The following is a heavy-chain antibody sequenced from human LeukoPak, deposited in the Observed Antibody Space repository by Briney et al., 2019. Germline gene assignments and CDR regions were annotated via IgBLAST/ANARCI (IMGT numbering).Heavy chain of an antibody. CDR2: IYHSGST. Sequence: PSGTLSLTCAVSGGSISSSNWWSWVRQPPGKGLDWIGEIYHSGSTNYNPSLKGRVTISVDKSKNQFSLKLSSVTAADTAVYYCARGLGGFGSRYSGDAFDIWGQGTMVTVSS. CDR1: GGSISSSNW. D-gene: IGHD6-13*01. J-gene: IGHJ3*02. V-gene: IGHV4-4*02. CDR3: ARGLGGFGSRYSGDAFDI.